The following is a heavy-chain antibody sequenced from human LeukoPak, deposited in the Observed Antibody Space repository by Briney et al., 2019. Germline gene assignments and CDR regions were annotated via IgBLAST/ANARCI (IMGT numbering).Heavy chain of an antibody. J-gene: IGHJ3*02. CDR3: ARDSGERAVATDAFDI. CDR2: IWYDGSNK. CDR1: GFTSSSYG. D-gene: IGHD6-19*01. Sequence: GGSLRLSCAASGFTSSSYGMHWVRQAPGKGLEWVAVIWYDGSNKYYADSVKGRFTISRDNSKNTLYLQMNSLRAEDTAVYYCARDSGERAVATDAFDIWGQGTMVTVSS. V-gene: IGHV3-33*01.